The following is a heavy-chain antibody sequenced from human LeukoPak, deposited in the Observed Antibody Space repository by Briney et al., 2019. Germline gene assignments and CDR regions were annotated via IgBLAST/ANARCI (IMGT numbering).Heavy chain of an antibody. D-gene: IGHD2-8*01. CDR3: ARVRYCSTNGCYDREFDN. J-gene: IGHJ4*02. V-gene: IGHV4-59*01. Sequence: SETLSLTCTVSGGSISNYYWSWIRQPPGKGLEWIGYIYYSGNTNYNPSLKSRVTISVDTSKNQFSLKLNSVTAADTAVYYCARVRYCSTNGCYDREFDNWGQGTLVTVSS. CDR1: GGSISNYY. CDR2: IYYSGNT.